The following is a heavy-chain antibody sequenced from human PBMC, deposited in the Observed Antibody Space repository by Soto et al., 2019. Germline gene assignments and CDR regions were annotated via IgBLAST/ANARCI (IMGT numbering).Heavy chain of an antibody. J-gene: IGHJ6*02. CDR3: AATVTTTNPSYYYGMDV. CDR2: IIPIFGTA. CDR1: GGTFSSYA. D-gene: IGHD4-17*01. V-gene: IGHV1-69*13. Sequence: SVKVSCKASGGTFSSYASSWVRQAPGQGLEWMGGIIPIFGTANYAQKFQGRVTITADESTSTAYMELSSLRSEDTAVYYCAATVTTTNPSYYYGMDVWGQGTTVTVSS.